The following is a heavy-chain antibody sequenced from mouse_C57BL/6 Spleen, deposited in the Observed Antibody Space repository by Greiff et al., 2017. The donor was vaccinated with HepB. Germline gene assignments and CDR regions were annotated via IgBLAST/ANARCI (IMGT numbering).Heavy chain of an antibody. CDR3: ARRLLRAYAMDD. V-gene: IGHV5-17*01. D-gene: IGHD1-1*01. CDR2: ISSGSSTI. Sequence: EVQLVESGGGLVKPGGSLKLSCAASGFTFSDYGMHWVRQAPEKGLEWVAYISSGSSTIYYPDTVKGRFTITRDKAKNTRFLQMASLRTEDTAMYYCARRLLRAYAMDDWGQGTSVTVSS. CDR1: GFTFSDYG. J-gene: IGHJ4*01.